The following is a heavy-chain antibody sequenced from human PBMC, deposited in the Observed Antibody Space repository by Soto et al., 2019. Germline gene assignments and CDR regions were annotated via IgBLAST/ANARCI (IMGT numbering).Heavy chain of an antibody. D-gene: IGHD3-3*01. J-gene: IGHJ5*02. CDR2: ISAYNGNT. V-gene: IGHV1-18*04. CDR1: GYTFTSYG. Sequence: ASVKVSCKASGYTFTSYGISWVRQAPGQGLEWMGWISAYNGNTNYAQKLQGRVTMTTDTSTSTAYMELRSLRSDDTAVYYCARVSGYYDFWSGYYLRGWLDPWGQGTLVTVSS. CDR3: ARVSGYYDFWSGYYLRGWLDP.